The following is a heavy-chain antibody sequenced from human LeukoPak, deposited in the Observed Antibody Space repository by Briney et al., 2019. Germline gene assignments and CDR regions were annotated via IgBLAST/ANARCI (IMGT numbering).Heavy chain of an antibody. J-gene: IGHJ6*03. CDR1: GGPISSGSYY. Sequence: SETLSLTCTVSGGPISSGSYYWSWIRQPAGKGLEWIGRIYTSGSTNYNPSLKSRVTISVDTSKNQFSLKLSSVTAADTAVYYCARAGGWAYYYYYMDVWGKGTTVTISS. V-gene: IGHV4-61*02. CDR3: ARAGGWAYYYYYMDV. D-gene: IGHD5-12*01. CDR2: IYTSGST.